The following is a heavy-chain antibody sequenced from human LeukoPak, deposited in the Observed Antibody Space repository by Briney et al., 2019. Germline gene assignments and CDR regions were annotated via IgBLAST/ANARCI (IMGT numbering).Heavy chain of an antibody. Sequence: GGSLRLSCAASGFTFSSYAMHWVRQAPGKGLEYVSAISSNGGSTYYANSVKGRFTISRDNSKNTLYLQMGSLRAEDMAVYYCARAHLHYGDSIHDLDYWGQGTLVTVSS. CDR1: GFTFSSYA. V-gene: IGHV3-64*01. J-gene: IGHJ4*02. D-gene: IGHD4-17*01. CDR3: ARAHLHYGDSIHDLDY. CDR2: ISSNGGST.